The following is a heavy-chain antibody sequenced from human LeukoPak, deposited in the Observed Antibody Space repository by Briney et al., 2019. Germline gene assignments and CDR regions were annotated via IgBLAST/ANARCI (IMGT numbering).Heavy chain of an antibody. V-gene: IGHV3-23*01. Sequence: PGGSLRLSCAASGFTFSSYAMSWVRQAPGKGLEWVSVISGSGTIIYYADSVKGRFTISRDNSKNTLYLQMNSLRAEETAVYYCAKMFDTSSWYRAGFDYWGQGTLVTVSS. J-gene: IGHJ4*02. D-gene: IGHD6-13*01. CDR3: AKMFDTSSWYRAGFDY. CDR1: GFTFSSYA. CDR2: ISGSGTII.